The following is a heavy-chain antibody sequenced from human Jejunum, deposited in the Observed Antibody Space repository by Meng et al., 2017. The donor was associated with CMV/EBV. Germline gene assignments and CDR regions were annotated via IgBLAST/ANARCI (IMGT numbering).Heavy chain of an antibody. J-gene: IGHJ5*01. D-gene: IGHD3-10*01. Sequence: GYTFTSYYIHWVRQAPGQGLEWMGLINPSGGTTNLAQKFQDRVTMTRDTSMNTVYMELKSLKSEDTAVYYCARDLIVVTGTGIDSWGQGTPVTVSS. CDR1: GYTFTSYY. V-gene: IGHV1-46*01. CDR3: ARDLIVVTGTGIDS. CDR2: INPSGGTT.